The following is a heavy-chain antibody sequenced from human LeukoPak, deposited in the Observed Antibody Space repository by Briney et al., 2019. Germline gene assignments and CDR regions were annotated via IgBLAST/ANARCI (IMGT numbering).Heavy chain of an antibody. J-gene: IGHJ5*02. Sequence: VGSLRLACAASGFSFSTHAMSWVRQTPGKGLEWVSTISVTGKESYYADSVKGRFSISRDNSKNTLYLQMNSLRVEDTALYYCADPPFDPWGQGTLVTVSS. CDR3: ADPPFDP. CDR1: GFSFSTHA. CDR2: ISVTGKES. V-gene: IGHV3-23*01.